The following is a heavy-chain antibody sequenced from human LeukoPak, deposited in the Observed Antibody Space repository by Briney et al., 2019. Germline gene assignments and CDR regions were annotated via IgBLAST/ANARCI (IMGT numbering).Heavy chain of an antibody. Sequence: ASVKASCKASGGTFSSYAISWVRQAPGQGLEWMGGIIPIFGTANYAQKFQGRVTITADKSASTAYMELSSLRSEDTAVYYCARDAHDYGDPGPYGMDVWGKGTTVTVSS. CDR1: GGTFSSYA. J-gene: IGHJ6*04. D-gene: IGHD4-17*01. CDR2: IIPIFGTA. V-gene: IGHV1-69*06. CDR3: ARDAHDYGDPGPYGMDV.